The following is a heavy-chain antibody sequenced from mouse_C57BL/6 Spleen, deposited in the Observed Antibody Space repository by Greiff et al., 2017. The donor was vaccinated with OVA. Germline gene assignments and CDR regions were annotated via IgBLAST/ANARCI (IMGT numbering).Heavy chain of an antibody. CDR2: INPNNGGT. J-gene: IGHJ3*01. CDR1: GYTFTDYK. CDR3: ARVSQAD. V-gene: IGHV1-22*01. D-gene: IGHD6-2*01. Sequence: DVQLQQSGPELVKPGASVKMSCKASGYTFTDYKMHWVKQSHGNSLEWIGYINPNNGGTSFNQKCKGKATLTVNKASSTAYMERLSLTSEDSAVYYCARVSQADWGQGTLVTVSA.